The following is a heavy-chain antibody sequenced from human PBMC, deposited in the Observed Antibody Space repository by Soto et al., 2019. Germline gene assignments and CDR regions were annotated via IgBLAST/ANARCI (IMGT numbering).Heavy chain of an antibody. J-gene: IGHJ3*02. CDR2: IYYSGST. Sequence: SETLSLTCTVSGGSISSGGYYWSWIRQHPGKGLEWIGYIYYSGSTYYNPSLKSRVTISVDTSKNQFSLKLSSVTAADTAVYYCARDTGGNMVRQKPHAFDIWGQGTMVTVSS. CDR3: ARDTGGNMVRQKPHAFDI. V-gene: IGHV4-31*03. CDR1: GGSISSGGYY. D-gene: IGHD3-10*01.